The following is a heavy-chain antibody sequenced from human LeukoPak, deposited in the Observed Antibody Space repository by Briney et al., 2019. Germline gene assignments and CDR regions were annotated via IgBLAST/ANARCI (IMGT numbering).Heavy chain of an antibody. CDR1: YY. D-gene: IGHD1-26*01. CDR2: IYHSGST. V-gene: IGHV4-38-2*02. CDR3: ARARWELPTDAFDI. J-gene: IGHJ3*02. Sequence: YYWGWIRQPPGKGLAWIGSIYHSGSTYYNPSLKSRVTISVDTSKNQFSLKLSSVTAADTAVYYCARARWELPTDAFDIWGQGTMVTVSS.